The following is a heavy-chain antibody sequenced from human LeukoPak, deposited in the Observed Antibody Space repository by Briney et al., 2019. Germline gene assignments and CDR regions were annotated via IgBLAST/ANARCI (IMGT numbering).Heavy chain of an antibody. CDR2: INPNSGGT. J-gene: IGHJ4*02. V-gene: IGHV1-2*02. D-gene: IGHD3-3*01. Sequence: ASAKVSCKASGYTFTGYYMHWVRQAPGQGLEWMGWINPNSGGTNYAQKFQGRVTMTRDTSISAAYMELSRLRSDDTAVYYCARVPSVNHITIFGVVRGSSSHFDYWGQGTLVTVSS. CDR1: GYTFTGYY. CDR3: ARVPSVNHITIFGVVRGSSSHFDY.